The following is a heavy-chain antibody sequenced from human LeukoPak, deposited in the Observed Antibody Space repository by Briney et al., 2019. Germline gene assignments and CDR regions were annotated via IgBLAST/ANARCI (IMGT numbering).Heavy chain of an antibody. CDR1: GFTFSSYG. D-gene: IGHD5-18*01. V-gene: IGHV3-30*18. CDR2: ISYDGSNK. J-gene: IGHJ4*02. CDR3: AKSAPRGYSYGPFDY. Sequence: GGSLRLSCAASGFTFSSYGMHWVRQAPGRGLEWEAVISYDGSNKYYADSVKGRFTISRDNSKNTLYLQMNSLRAEDTAVYYCAKSAPRGYSYGPFDYWGQGTLVTVSS.